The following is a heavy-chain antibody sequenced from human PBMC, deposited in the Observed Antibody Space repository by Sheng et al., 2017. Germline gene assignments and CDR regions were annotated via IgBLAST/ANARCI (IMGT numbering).Heavy chain of an antibody. V-gene: IGHV4-38-2*02. J-gene: IGHJ2*01. Sequence: QVQLQESGPGLVKPSETLSLTCAVSGYSISSGYYWGWIRQPPGKGLEWIGSIYHSGSTYHNPSLKSRFTISVDSSKNQFSLKLSSVTAADTAVYYCARDPLYGYGTSGSYWYFDLWGRGTLVTVSS. CDR2: IYHSGST. CDR3: ARDPLYGYGTSGSYWYFDL. CDR1: GYSISSGYY. D-gene: IGHD2-8*01.